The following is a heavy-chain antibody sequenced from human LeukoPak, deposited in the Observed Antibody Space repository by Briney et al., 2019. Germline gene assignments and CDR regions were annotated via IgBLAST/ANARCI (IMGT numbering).Heavy chain of an antibody. V-gene: IGHV4-59*08. J-gene: IGHJ3*02. CDR3: ARIRAVAGTWAFDI. CDR1: GGSISSYY. Sequence: SETLSLTCTVSGGSISSYYWSWIRQPPGNGLEWIGYIYYSGSTNYNPSLKSRVTIPVDTSKNQFSLKLSSVTAADTAVYYCARIRAVAGTWAFDIWGQGTMVTVSS. D-gene: IGHD6-19*01. CDR2: IYYSGST.